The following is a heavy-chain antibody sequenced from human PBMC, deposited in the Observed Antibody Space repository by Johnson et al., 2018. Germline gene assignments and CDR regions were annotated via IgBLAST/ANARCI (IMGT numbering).Heavy chain of an antibody. CDR3: ASAYDSSGPARGWFDP. CDR2: IYHSGST. V-gene: IGHV4-30-2*01. J-gene: IGHJ5*02. CDR1: GGSISSGGYS. Sequence: QVQLQESGSGLVKPSQTLSLTCAVSGGSISSGGYSWSWIRQPPGKGLEWIGYIYHSGSTYYNPSLKSLVPISVDRSKNQFSLKLSPVTAADTAVYYCASAYDSSGPARGWFDPWGQGTLVTVSS. D-gene: IGHD3-22*01.